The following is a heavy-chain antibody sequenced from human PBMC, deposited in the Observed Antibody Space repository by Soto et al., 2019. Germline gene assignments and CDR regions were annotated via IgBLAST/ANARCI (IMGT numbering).Heavy chain of an antibody. Sequence: QVQLQESGPGLVKPSETLSLSCTVSGGSISRYYWSWIRQPPGKGLEWIGYIYYSGNTNHNPSLKSRVTMSADTSKNQFSLNLSSVTAADTAIYYCARDGGSGWNFDYWGQGILVTVSS. CDR1: GGSISRYY. CDR3: ARDGGSGWNFDY. D-gene: IGHD6-19*01. CDR2: IYYSGNT. J-gene: IGHJ4*02. V-gene: IGHV4-59*01.